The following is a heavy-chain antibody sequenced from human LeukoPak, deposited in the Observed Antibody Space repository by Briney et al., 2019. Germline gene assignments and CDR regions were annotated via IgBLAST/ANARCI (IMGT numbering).Heavy chain of an antibody. Sequence: SETLSLTCAVYGGSFSGYYWNWIRQPPGKGLEWIGEINHSGSANYNPSLKSRVSMSVDTSKNQFSLRLTSVTAADTAVYYCARGDIATPGAAFDSWGQGTLIIVS. V-gene: IGHV4-34*01. CDR1: GGSFSGYY. CDR3: ARGDIATPGAAFDS. J-gene: IGHJ4*02. D-gene: IGHD6-13*01. CDR2: INHSGSA.